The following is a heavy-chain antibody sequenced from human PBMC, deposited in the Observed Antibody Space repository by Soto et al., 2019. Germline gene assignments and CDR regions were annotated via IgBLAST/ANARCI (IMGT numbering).Heavy chain of an antibody. Sequence: QVQLVESGGGVVQPGRSLRLSCAASGFTFSSYGMHWVRQAPGKGLEWVAVIWYDGSNKYYADSVKGRFTISRDNSKNTLYLQMNSLRAEDTAVYYCARGYYDNSDAFDIRGQGTMVTVSS. D-gene: IGHD3-22*01. CDR2: IWYDGSNK. CDR3: ARGYYDNSDAFDI. J-gene: IGHJ3*02. V-gene: IGHV3-33*01. CDR1: GFTFSSYG.